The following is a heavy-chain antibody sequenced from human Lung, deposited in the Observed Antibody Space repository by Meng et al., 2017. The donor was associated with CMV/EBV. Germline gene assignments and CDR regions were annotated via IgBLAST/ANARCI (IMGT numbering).Heavy chain of an antibody. Sequence: ASVXVSXKASGYTFIGYYVHWVRQAPGQGLEWMGWIDPKSGDTISAQKFQGRVTMTRDTSITTAYMELSSLRSDDTAVYFCAREQAGDYGSGQDALDIWGQGTXVTV. CDR1: GYTFIGYY. V-gene: IGHV1-2*02. CDR3: AREQAGDYGSGQDALDI. J-gene: IGHJ3*02. D-gene: IGHD3-10*01. CDR2: IDPKSGDT.